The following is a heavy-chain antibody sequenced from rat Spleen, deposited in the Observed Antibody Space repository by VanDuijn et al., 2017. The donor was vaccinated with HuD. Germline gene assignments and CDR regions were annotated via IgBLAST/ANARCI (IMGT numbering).Heavy chain of an antibody. V-gene: IGHV5-19*01. J-gene: IGHJ2*01. CDR1: GFTFSNYW. Sequence: EVQLVETGGGLVQPGRSLKLSCVASGFTFSNYWMYWIRQAPTKGLEWVASISPSGGTTYYRDSVKGRFTISRDNAKSTLYLQMDSLRSEDTATYYCARHLRTYGYADYFDYWGQGVMVTVSS. CDR3: ARHLRTYGYADYFDY. D-gene: IGHD1-4*01. CDR2: ISPSGGTT.